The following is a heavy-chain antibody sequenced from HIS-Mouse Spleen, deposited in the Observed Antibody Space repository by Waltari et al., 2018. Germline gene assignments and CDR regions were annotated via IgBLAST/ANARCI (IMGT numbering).Heavy chain of an antibody. CDR1: CASISSSSYY. Sequence: QLQLQESGPGLVKPSETLSLTCTVSCASISSSSYYWGWIRQPPGKGLEWIGSIYYSGSTYYNPSLKSRVTISVDTSKNQFSLKLSSVTAADTAVYYCARDRELYFDYWGQGTLVTVSS. CDR2: IYYSGST. J-gene: IGHJ4*02. CDR3: ARDRELYFDY. V-gene: IGHV4-39*07. D-gene: IGHD1-26*01.